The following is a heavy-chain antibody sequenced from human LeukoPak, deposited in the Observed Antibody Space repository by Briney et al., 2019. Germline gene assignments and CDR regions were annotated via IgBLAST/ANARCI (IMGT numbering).Heavy chain of an antibody. D-gene: IGHD5-12*01. J-gene: IGHJ4*02. Sequence: SETLSLTCTVSGGSISSYYWSWIRQPPGKGLEWIGYIYYSGSTNYNPSLKSRVTISVDTSKNQFSLKLSSVTAADTAVYYCARHGGEVATGPFDYWGQGTLVTASS. CDR1: GGSISSYY. CDR2: IYYSGST. CDR3: ARHGGEVATGPFDY. V-gene: IGHV4-59*08.